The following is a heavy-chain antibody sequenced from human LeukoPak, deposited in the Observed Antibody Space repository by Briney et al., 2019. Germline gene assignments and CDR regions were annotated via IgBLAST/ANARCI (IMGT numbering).Heavy chain of an antibody. D-gene: IGHD5-24*01. CDR2: ISSSSSYI. V-gene: IGHV3-21*01. CDR1: GFTFSSYS. J-gene: IGHJ4*02. CDR3: AREGDGYNFPYYFDY. Sequence: GGSLRLSCAASGFTFSSYSMNWVRQAPGKGLEWVSSISSSSSYIYYADSVKGRFTISRDNAKNSLYLQMNSLGAEDTAVYYCAREGDGYNFPYYFDYWGQGTLVTVSS.